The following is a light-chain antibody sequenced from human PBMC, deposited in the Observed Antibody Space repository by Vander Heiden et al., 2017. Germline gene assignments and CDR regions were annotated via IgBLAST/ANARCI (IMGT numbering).Light chain of an antibody. J-gene: IGKJ4*01. CDR2: AAS. CDR1: QGISSY. CDR3: QQYYSYPLT. V-gene: IGKV1-8*01. Sequence: IRITQSPSSFSASTGDRVTITCRASQGISSYLAWYQQKPGKAPKLLIYAASTLQSGVPSRFSGSGSGTDFTLTISCLQSEDFATYYCQQYYSYPLTFGGGTKVEIK.